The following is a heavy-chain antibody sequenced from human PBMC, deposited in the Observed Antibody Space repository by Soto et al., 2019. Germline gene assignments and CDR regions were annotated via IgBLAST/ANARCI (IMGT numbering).Heavy chain of an antibody. Sequence: QVHLLLQSGAEVKKPGSSVKVACKASGGNPSNSAISWVRQAPGQGLEWMGGIIPVFGIISHAQNFQGRVKITADESTSTAYMELSSPRSEGTAVYFCAGGRIVVAGSSAYYSMDVWGQGTTVTVSS. CDR3: AGGRIVVAGSSAYYSMDV. J-gene: IGHJ6*01. CDR2: IIPVFGII. CDR1: GGNPSNSA. D-gene: IGHD6-19*01. V-gene: IGHV1-69*01.